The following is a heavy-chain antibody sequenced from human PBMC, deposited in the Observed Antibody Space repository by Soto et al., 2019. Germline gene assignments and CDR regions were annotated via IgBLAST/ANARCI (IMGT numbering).Heavy chain of an antibody. V-gene: IGHV4-34*01. CDR3: ARTDIVVVPAPHYYYMDV. Sequence: SETLSLTCAVYGGSFSGYYWSWIRQPPGKGLEWIGEINHSGSTNYNPSLKSRVTISVDTSKNQFSLKLSSVTAADTAVYYCARTDIVVVPAPHYYYMDVWGKGTTVTVSS. D-gene: IGHD2-2*01. CDR2: INHSGST. CDR1: GGSFSGYY. J-gene: IGHJ6*03.